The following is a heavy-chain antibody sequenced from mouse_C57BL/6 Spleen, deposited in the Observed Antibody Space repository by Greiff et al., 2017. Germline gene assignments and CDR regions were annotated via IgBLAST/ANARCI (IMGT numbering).Heavy chain of an antibody. J-gene: IGHJ2*01. D-gene: IGHD1-1*01. CDR2: IDPNSGGT. CDR3: ARDGFYYYGSSYDYFDY. Sequence: QVHVKQPGAELVKPGASVKLSCKASGYTFTSYWMHWVKQRPGRGLEWIGRIDPNSGGTKYNEKFKSKATLTVDKPSNTAYMQLSSLTSEDSAVYYCARDGFYYYGSSYDYFDYWGQGTTLTVSS. CDR1: GYTFTSYW. V-gene: IGHV1-72*01.